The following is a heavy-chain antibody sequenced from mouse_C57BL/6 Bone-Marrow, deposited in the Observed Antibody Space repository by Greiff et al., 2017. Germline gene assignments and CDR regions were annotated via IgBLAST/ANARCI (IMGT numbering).Heavy chain of an antibody. Sequence: QVQLQQPGAELVMPGASVKLSCKASGYTFTSYWMHWVKQRPGQGLEWIGEIDPSDSYTNSNQKFKGKSTFTVDKSSSTAYMQLSSLTSEDSAVYYCARLGTTVPYYAMDYWGQGTSVTVSS. D-gene: IGHD1-1*01. CDR2: IDPSDSYT. CDR3: ARLGTTVPYYAMDY. CDR1: GYTFTSYW. J-gene: IGHJ4*01. V-gene: IGHV1-69*01.